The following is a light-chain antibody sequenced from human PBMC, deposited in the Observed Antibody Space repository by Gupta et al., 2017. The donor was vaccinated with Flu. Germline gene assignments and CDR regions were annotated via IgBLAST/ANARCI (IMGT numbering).Light chain of an antibody. Sequence: DTQMTQSPSSLSASVGDRVTITCRASQSIDAYLNWYQQKPGRDPNLLIQNASSLETGVPSRFSGSGSGTDFTLSISSLQPDDFATYYCQQTYNTPPWTFGQGTKVE. CDR2: NAS. J-gene: IGKJ1*01. V-gene: IGKV1-39*01. CDR1: QSIDAY. CDR3: QQTYNTPPWT.